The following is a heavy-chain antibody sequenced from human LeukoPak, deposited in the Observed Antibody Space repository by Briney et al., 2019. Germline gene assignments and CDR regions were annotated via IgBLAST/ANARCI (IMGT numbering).Heavy chain of an antibody. J-gene: IGHJ4*02. D-gene: IGHD3-22*01. V-gene: IGHV1-46*01. CDR1: GYTFTSYY. CDR2: INPSGGST. Sequence: ASVKVSCKASGYTFTSYYMHWVRQAPGQGLEWMGIINPSGGSTSYAQKFQGRVTMTRDTSTSTVYMELSSLRSEDTAVYYCTNDYYYDSSGYYFPFDYWGQGTLVTVSS. CDR3: TNDYYYDSSGYYFPFDY.